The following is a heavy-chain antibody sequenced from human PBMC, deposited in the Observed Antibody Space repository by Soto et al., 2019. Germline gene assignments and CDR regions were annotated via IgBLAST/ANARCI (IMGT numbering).Heavy chain of an antibody. J-gene: IGHJ4*02. D-gene: IGHD6-19*01. CDR3: AKGSSDYRPYYFDY. V-gene: IGHV3-23*01. CDR2: INGGSRST. CDR1: GFTFSSYV. Sequence: GGSLRLSCAASGFTFSSYVMSWVRQAPGKGLEWVSAINGGSRSTYYEDSVKGRFTISRDNSKNTLYLEMNSLRVEDTAVYYCAKGSSDYRPYYFDYWGQGALVTVS.